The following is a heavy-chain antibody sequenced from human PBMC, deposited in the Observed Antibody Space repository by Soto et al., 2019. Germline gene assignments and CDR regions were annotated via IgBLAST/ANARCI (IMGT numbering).Heavy chain of an antibody. V-gene: IGHV1-46*01. J-gene: IGHJ3*02. D-gene: IGHD5-12*01. CDR2: TNPSGDRT. CDR3: ARGRGYSGDDLQEDGFDI. CDR1: GYTFSSSY. Sequence: QVQLMQSGTEVKEPGASVNLSCKASGYTFSSSYIHWVRQAPGQGLEWMGITNPSGDRTNYAQNFQGRVTMTRDTATSTVYMELRSLRSEDTAVYYCARGRGYSGDDLQEDGFDIWGQGTMVTVS.